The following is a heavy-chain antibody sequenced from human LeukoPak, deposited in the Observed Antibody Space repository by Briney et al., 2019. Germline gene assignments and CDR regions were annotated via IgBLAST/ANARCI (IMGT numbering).Heavy chain of an antibody. CDR2: ISYDGSNK. J-gene: IGHJ3*02. CDR3: ARGTYCNSSTCHRTPFDI. V-gene: IGHV3-30*04. Sequence: GGSLRLSCAASGFTFSSYAMHWVRQAPGKGLEWVAVISYDGSNKYYADSVKGRFTISRDNSKNTLYLQMNSLRAEDTAVYYCARGTYCNSSTCHRTPFDIWGQGTTVTVSS. CDR1: GFTFSSYA. D-gene: IGHD2/OR15-2a*01.